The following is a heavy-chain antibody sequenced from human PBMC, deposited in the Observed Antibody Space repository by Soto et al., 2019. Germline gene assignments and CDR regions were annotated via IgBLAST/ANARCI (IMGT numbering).Heavy chain of an antibody. CDR1: GFSPRDSKVG. CDR2: IFWNGEK. V-gene: IGHV2-26*01. Sequence: QVTLKESGPVLVKPTETLTLTCAVSGFSPRDSKVGVSWIRQPPGKALEWLAHIFWNGEKSYSTSLERRLTISKDPSKGQVVLTMTNMDPVDTATYFCAHVRQWDGAHSYDYCGRGTLVTVSS. CDR3: AHVRQWDGAHSYDY. D-gene: IGHD1-26*01. J-gene: IGHJ4*02.